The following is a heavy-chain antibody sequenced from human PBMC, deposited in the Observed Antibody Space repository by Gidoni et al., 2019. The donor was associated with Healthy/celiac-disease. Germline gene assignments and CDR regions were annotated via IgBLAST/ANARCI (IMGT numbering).Heavy chain of an antibody. Sequence: QLQLQESGSGLVKPSQTLSLTCAVSGGSISRGGYSWSWIRQPPGKGLEWIGYIYHSGSTYYNPSLKSRVTISVDRSKNQFSLKLSSVTAADTAVYYCARVLILPRGGWFDPWGQGTLVTVSS. CDR2: IYHSGST. CDR3: ARVLILPRGGWFDP. D-gene: IGHD3-9*01. CDR1: GGSISRGGYS. J-gene: IGHJ5*02. V-gene: IGHV4-30-2*01.